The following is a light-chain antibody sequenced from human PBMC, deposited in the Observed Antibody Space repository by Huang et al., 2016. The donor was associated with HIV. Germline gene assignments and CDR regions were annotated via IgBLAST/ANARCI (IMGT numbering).Light chain of an antibody. Sequence: EVVLTQSPAILSLSPGARATLSCRASQGVSDYLAWYQQKPGQAPRLLIYDVSNRATGIPARFSGSGSGTDFTLTIDSLEPEDFAVYYCQHRSSWSLTFGGGTKVEIK. CDR3: QHRSSWSLT. V-gene: IGKV3-11*01. J-gene: IGKJ4*01. CDR2: DVS. CDR1: QGVSDY.